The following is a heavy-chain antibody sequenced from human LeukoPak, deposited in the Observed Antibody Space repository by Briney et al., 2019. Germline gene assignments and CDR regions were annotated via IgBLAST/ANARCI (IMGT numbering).Heavy chain of an antibody. V-gene: IGHV4-59*01. CDR3: ARGGGLYDILTGSVYGMDV. Sequence: SETLSLTCTVSGGSISSYYWSWIRQPPGKGLEWIGYIYYSGSTNYNPSLKSRVTISVDTSKNQFSLKLSSVTAADTAVYYCARGGGLYDILTGSVYGMDVWGQGTTVTVSS. CDR1: GGSISSYY. J-gene: IGHJ6*02. D-gene: IGHD3-9*01. CDR2: IYYSGST.